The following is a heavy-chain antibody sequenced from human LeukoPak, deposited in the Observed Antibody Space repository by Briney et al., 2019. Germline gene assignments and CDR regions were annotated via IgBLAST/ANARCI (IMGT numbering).Heavy chain of an antibody. CDR1: GYTFNTCG. D-gene: IGHD3-22*01. V-gene: IGHV1-18*01. J-gene: IGHJ4*02. CDR3: ARGPHERSGYPDD. CDR2: ISPYNGNT. Sequence: ASVKVSCKASGYTFNTCGITWVRQAPGQGLEWMGWISPYNGNTNYAQKFQGRVTLTTDTSTSTAYMELRSLRSDDTAVYYCARGPHERSGYPDDWGQGTLVTVSS.